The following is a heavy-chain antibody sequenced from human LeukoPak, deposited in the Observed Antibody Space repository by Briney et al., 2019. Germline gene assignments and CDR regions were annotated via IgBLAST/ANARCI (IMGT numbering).Heavy chain of an antibody. V-gene: IGHV1-2*02. D-gene: IGHD6-19*01. CDR1: GYTFTGYY. CDR2: INPNSGGT. J-gene: IGHJ4*02. Sequence: ASVKVSCKASGYTFTGYYMHWVRQAPGQGLEWMGWINPNSGGTNYALKFQGRVTMTRDTSISTAYMELSRLRSDGTAVYYCARDIVGGTVAGTFDWGQGTLVTVSS. CDR3: ARDIVGGTVAGTFD.